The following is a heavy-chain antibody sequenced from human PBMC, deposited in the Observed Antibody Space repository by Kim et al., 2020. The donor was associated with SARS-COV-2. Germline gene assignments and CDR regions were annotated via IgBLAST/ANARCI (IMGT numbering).Heavy chain of an antibody. Sequence: YAASVKCRFTISRDNSKNTLYRQVNSRRAEDTAVYYCARLDRYYYYGMDVWGQGTTVTVSS. J-gene: IGHJ6*02. CDR3: ARLDRYYYYGMDV. V-gene: IGHV3-33*01. D-gene: IGHD3-9*01.